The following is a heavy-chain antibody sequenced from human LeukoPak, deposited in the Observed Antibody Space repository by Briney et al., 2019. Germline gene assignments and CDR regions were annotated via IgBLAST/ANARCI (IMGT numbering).Heavy chain of an antibody. Sequence: SAKVSCKASGYTFTSYDFNLMRQATGQGLEWMGWMNPNSGNTGYAQKFQGRVTVTRNTSISTAYMELSSLRSEDTAVYYCARGGAIDWGQGTLVTVSS. J-gene: IGHJ4*02. CDR3: ARGGAID. CDR1: GYTFTSYD. CDR2: MNPNSGNT. D-gene: IGHD2-2*02. V-gene: IGHV1-8*01.